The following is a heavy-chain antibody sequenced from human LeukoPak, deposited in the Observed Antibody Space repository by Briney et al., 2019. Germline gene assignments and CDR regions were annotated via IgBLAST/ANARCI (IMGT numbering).Heavy chain of an antibody. Sequence: PSETLSLTCGVSGGSVINTNWWTWVRQPPGKGLEWIGEVHLDGRTNYNPSLESRLTMSVDVSENQVSLKLTSVTAADTAVYYCAREGGFYRPLDYSGQGTLSPSPQ. J-gene: IGHJ4*02. CDR1: GGSVINTNW. V-gene: IGHV4-4*02. CDR2: VHLDGRT. CDR3: AREGGFYRPLDY. D-gene: IGHD3-3*01.